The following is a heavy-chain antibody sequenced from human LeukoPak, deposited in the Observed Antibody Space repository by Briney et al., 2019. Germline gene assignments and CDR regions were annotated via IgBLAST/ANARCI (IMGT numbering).Heavy chain of an antibody. V-gene: IGHV3-7*01. CDR1: GFTFSRYW. CDR3: ARDYTGGWNDY. J-gene: IGHJ4*02. D-gene: IGHD7-27*01. Sequence: GESLRLSCAAAGFTFSRYWMSWVRQATGKGLECVAKIKEDGREAHYVDSVKGGFTISRDNAKESLYLQMNSLRAEDPAVYYCARDYTGGWNDYWGQGIRVTVSS. CDR2: IKEDGREA.